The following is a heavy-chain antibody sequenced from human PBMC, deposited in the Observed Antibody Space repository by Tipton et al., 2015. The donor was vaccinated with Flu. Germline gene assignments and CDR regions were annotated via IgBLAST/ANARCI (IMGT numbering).Heavy chain of an antibody. CDR1: GGSIVDSSYY. V-gene: IGHV4-39*01. CDR2: VYYYGNT. J-gene: IGHJ6*02. Sequence: SGGSIVDSSYYWDWIRQSPGKGLEWIGSVYYYGNTYYNPPLESRVTISVDTSKNQFSLKLNSVTAADTAVFYCARRGGGYKYLYGMDVWGQGTTVIVSS. D-gene: IGHD2-15*01. CDR3: ARRGGGYKYLYGMDV.